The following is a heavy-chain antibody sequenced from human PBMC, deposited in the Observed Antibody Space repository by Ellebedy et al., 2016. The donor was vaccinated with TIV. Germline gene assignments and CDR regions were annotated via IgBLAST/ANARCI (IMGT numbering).Heavy chain of an antibody. CDR2: ISAYNGNT. CDR3: ARDPSVNDYGDPRWFDP. J-gene: IGHJ5*02. CDR1: GYTFTSYG. Sequence: ASVKVSCKASGYTFTSYGISWVRQAPGQGLKWMGWISAYNGNTNYAQKLQGRVTMTTYTSTSTAYMELRSLRSDDTAVYYCARDPSVNDYGDPRWFDPWGQGTLVTVSS. D-gene: IGHD4-17*01. V-gene: IGHV1-18*01.